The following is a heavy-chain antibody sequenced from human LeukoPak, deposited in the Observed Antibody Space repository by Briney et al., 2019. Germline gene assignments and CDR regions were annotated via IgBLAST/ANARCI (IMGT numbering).Heavy chain of an antibody. Sequence: GESLKISCKASGYSFTTYWIGWVRQMPGKGLEWMGIIYPADSTAYYSPSFQGQVTLSVDKSISTAYLQWSSLKALDTAMYYCARLGYSSSSTFEGNWFDPWGQGTLVTVSS. CDR1: GYSFTTYW. CDR2: IYPADSTA. D-gene: IGHD6-6*01. J-gene: IGHJ5*02. CDR3: ARLGYSSSSTFEGNWFDP. V-gene: IGHV5-51*01.